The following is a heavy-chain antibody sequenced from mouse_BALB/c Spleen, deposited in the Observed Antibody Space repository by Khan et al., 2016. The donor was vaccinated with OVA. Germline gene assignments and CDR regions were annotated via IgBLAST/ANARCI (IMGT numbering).Heavy chain of an antibody. J-gene: IGHJ4*01. CDR1: GYTFTSFW. CDR3: AISNYYGSGLYAMDY. V-gene: IGHV1S41*01. CDR2: IAPGSGST. D-gene: IGHD1-1*01. Sequence: DLVMPGAAVTLSCKATGYTFTSFWLNWIKQRPGQGLEWIGRIAPGSGSTSYNGVFKGKATLTVDASSSTAYIQLSSLSSEDSAVYFCAISNYYGSGLYAMDYWGQGTSVTVSS.